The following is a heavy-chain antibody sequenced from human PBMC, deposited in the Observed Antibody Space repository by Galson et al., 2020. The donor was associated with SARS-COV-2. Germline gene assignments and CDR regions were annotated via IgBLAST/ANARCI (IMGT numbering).Heavy chain of an antibody. CDR1: GGSNSSSRFY. Sequence: SETLSLTCTASGGSNSSSRFYWGWIREPPGKGLDWIGSIYYSGSTYYNPSLKSRVTISLDTSKNQFSLKLSSVTAADPAVYYCARLIDGGDFWYFDLWGRGTLVTVSS. D-gene: IGHD2-21*02. CDR3: ARLIDGGDFWYFDL. V-gene: IGHV4-39*01. J-gene: IGHJ2*01. CDR2: IYYSGST.